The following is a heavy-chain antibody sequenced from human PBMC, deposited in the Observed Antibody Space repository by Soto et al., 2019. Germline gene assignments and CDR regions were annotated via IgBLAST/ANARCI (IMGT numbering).Heavy chain of an antibody. D-gene: IGHD3-22*01. J-gene: IGHJ4*02. CDR2: IWYDGSNK. V-gene: IGHV3-33*01. Sequence: QVQLVESGGGVVQPGRSLRLSCAASGFIFSTYGMHWVRQAPAKGLEWVAIIWYDGSNKYYADSVKGRFTISRDNSKNTLYLQMNSLRAEDTAVYYCARGNYDSSGTLDYWGQGTLVTVSS. CDR3: ARGNYDSSGTLDY. CDR1: GFIFSTYG.